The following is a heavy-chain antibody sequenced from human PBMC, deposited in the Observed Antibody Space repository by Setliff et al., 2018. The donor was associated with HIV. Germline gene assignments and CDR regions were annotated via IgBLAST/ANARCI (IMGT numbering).Heavy chain of an antibody. CDR3: ARGNEWLRI. J-gene: IGHJ4*02. Sequence: SETLSLTCTVSGGSISSGGFYWSWIRQHPGKGLEWIGYIYYSGSTYYNPSLKSRVTILVDTSKNQISLKLRSVTAADTAVYYCARGNEWLRIWGQGMLVTVSS. V-gene: IGHV4-31*03. CDR1: GGSISSGGFY. CDR2: IYYSGST. D-gene: IGHD5-12*01.